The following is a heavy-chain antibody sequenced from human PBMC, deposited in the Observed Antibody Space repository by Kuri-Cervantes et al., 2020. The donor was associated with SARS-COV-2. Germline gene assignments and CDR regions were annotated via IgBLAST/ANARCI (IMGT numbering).Heavy chain of an antibody. Sequence: SCSVSGGSISSGSYYWTWIRQPAGEGLEYIGRIYTSGSTDYNSPLKSRVTISIDTSQSRFSLHLTSVTAADTAVYFCARVSSVPAQLSYSRYYYIDVWGKGTTVTVSS. CDR2: IYTSGST. CDR1: GGSISSGSYY. D-gene: IGHD2-15*01. J-gene: IGHJ6*03. CDR3: ARVSSVPAQLSYSRYYYIDV. V-gene: IGHV4-61*02.